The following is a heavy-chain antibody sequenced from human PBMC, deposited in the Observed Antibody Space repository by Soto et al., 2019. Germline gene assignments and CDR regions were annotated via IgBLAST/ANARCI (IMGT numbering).Heavy chain of an antibody. CDR2: VIPFSDLT. V-gene: IGHV1-69*02. Sequence: QVLLVQSGAELRKPGSSVKVSCKTSGGTFTASTFSWVRQAPGQGLEWMGRVIPFSDLTDYAQKFQDRLAITADKSTTTLYMELSSLRSEDTAVYFCEREELGATFVSWSQGTLITVSS. J-gene: IGHJ5*01. D-gene: IGHD1-26*01. CDR1: GGTFTAST. CDR3: EREELGATFVS.